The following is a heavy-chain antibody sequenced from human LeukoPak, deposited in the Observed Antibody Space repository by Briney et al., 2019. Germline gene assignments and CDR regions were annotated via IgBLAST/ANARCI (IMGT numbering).Heavy chain of an antibody. J-gene: IGHJ4*02. CDR3: ARTVGYSYGGLYFFDY. D-gene: IGHD5-18*01. CDR2: INTGNGDT. V-gene: IGHV1-3*04. CDR1: GYTFTGYP. Sequence: ASVKVSCKGSGYTFTGYPVHWVRQAPGQGLEWLGWINTGNGDTKYSQKFRGRVTITRDTSASTAYMELSSLKSEDTALYYCARTVGYSYGGLYFFDYWGQGALVTVSS.